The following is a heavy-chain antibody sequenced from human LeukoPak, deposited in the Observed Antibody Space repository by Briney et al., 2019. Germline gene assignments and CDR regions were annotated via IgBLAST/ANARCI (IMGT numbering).Heavy chain of an antibody. V-gene: IGHV4-31*03. D-gene: IGHD4-11*01. Sequence: SQTLSLTCTVSGGSIRSGGYYWSWIRQHPGKGLEWIGNIYYSGSTSYNPSLKSRVTISVDTSKNQFSLKLNSVTAADTAVYYCARGASNYGSFWFDPWGQGTLVTVSS. J-gene: IGHJ5*02. CDR3: ARGASNYGSFWFDP. CDR1: GGSIRSGGYY. CDR2: IYYSGST.